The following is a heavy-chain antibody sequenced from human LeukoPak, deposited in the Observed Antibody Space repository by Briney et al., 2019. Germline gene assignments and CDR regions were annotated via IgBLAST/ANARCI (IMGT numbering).Heavy chain of an antibody. Sequence: ASVKVSCKASGYTFTSYYMHWVRQAPGQGLEWMGINNPSGDSTSYAQKFQGRVTMTRDTSTSTVYMELSSLRSEDTAVYYCARGPARTVVVAATVDYFDYWGQGTLVTVSS. D-gene: IGHD2-15*01. CDR3: ARGPARTVVVAATVDYFDY. CDR2: NNPSGDST. CDR1: GYTFTSYY. V-gene: IGHV1-46*01. J-gene: IGHJ4*02.